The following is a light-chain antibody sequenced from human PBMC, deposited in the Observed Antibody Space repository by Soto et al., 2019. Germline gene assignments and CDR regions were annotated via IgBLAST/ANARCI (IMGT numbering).Light chain of an antibody. V-gene: IGLV4-69*01. J-gene: IGLJ3*02. CDR2: LNSDGSQ. CDR3: QTWGTGIRV. Sequence: QTVVTQSPSASASLGASVRLTCILSSGHTSYAIAWHQQQPEKGPRYLMKLNSDGSQNKGDGIPDRFSASTSGAERYLTISRLQSEDEGDYYCQTWGTGIRVFGGGTKLTVL. CDR1: SGHTSYA.